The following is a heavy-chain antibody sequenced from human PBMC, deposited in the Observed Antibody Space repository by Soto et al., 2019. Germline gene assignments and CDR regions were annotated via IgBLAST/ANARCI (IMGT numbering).Heavy chain of an antibody. V-gene: IGHV4-34*01. D-gene: IGHD3-9*01. CDR2: INHSGST. CDR3: ASGHKLVRQGVVYYGMDV. J-gene: IGHJ6*02. CDR1: CGSFSGDY. Sequence: SETRSLTRAVYCGSFSGDYWSWIRQPPWKGLEWIGEINHSGSTNYNPSLKSRVTISVDTSKNQFSLKLSSVTAADTAVYYCASGHKLVRQGVVYYGMDVWAQQTTLPISS.